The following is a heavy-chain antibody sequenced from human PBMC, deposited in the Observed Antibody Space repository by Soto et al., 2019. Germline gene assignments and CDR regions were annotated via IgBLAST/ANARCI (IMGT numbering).Heavy chain of an antibody. D-gene: IGHD2-2*01. Sequence: GPSVKGSCKASGYTFTGDGIGWVRQAPGQGLEWMGWISAYNGNTNYAQKLQGRVTMTTDTSTSTAYMELRSLRSDDTAVYYCARDFGVVVPAATFDYWGQGTLVTVSS. CDR2: ISAYNGNT. J-gene: IGHJ4*02. CDR1: GYTFTGDG. CDR3: ARDFGVVVPAATFDY. V-gene: IGHV1-18*01.